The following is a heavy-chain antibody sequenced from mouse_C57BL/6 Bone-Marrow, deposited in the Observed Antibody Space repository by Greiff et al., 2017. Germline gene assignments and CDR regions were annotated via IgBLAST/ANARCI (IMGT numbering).Heavy chain of an antibody. D-gene: IGHD1-1*01. V-gene: IGHV1-78*01. J-gene: IGHJ2*01. CDR1: GYTFTDHT. CDR3: ARGDYYGSSYSY. CDR2: IYPRDGST. Sequence: VQLQESDAELVKPGASVKISCKVSGYTFTDHTIHWMKQRPEQGLEWIGYIYPRDGSTKYNEKFKGKATLTAAKSSSTAYMQLNSLTSEDSAVYFCARGDYYGSSYSYWGQGTTLTVSS.